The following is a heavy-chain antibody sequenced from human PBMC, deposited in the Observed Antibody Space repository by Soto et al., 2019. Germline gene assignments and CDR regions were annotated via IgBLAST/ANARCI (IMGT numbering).Heavy chain of an antibody. V-gene: IGHV3-23*01. CDR3: AKVSSSWYAGFFDL. CDR1: GFTFSSHA. CDR2: LSDSGGST. Sequence: EVQLLESGGGLVQPGGSLRLSCTASGFTFSSHAMTWVRQAPGKGLEWVSGLSDSGGSTYYADSVKGRFTISRDNSTNTLYLQMNTLRAEDTAVYYCAKVSSSWYAGFFDLWGQGTLVTVSS. J-gene: IGHJ4*02. D-gene: IGHD6-13*01.